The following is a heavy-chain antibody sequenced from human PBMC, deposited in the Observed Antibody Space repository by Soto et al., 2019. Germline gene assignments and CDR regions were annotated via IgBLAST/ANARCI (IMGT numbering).Heavy chain of an antibody. V-gene: IGHV3-33*01. CDR2: IWYDGSNK. CDR3: GPDTLDY. Sequence: VQLVESGGGVAQPGRSLRLSCAASGFMFSSHGMHWIRQAPGKGLEWVAVIWYDGSNKYYADSVKGRFTISRDNSKNTLYLQMNSLRVEDTAVYYCGPDTLDYWGQGTWVTVSS. CDR1: GFMFSSHG. J-gene: IGHJ4*02.